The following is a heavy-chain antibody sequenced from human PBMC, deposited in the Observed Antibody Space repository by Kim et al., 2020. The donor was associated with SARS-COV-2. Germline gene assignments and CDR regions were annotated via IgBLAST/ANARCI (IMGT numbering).Heavy chain of an antibody. D-gene: IGHD3-16*01. CDR3: AKEGGH. V-gene: IGHV1-46*01. CDR2: NRSGGGT. J-gene: IGHJ4*02. Sequence: NRSGGGTSYAQTFQGRVTMTGDTSTNTVYMELSSLRSDDTAVYYCAKEGGHWGQGTLVTVSS.